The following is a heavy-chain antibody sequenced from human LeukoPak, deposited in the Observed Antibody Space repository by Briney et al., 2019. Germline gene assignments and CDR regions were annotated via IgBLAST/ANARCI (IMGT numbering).Heavy chain of an antibody. V-gene: IGHV3-74*01. J-gene: IGHJ4*02. D-gene: IGHD5-18*01. Sequence: GGSLRLSCAASGFTFSSYWMHWVRQAPGMGLVWVSRITSDGSSTSYADSVKGRFTISRDNAKTSLYLQMNSLRAEDTAVYYCARDLSGVTGYTYGRGIDYWGQGTLVTVSS. CDR1: GFTFSSYW. CDR2: ITSDGSST. CDR3: ARDLSGVTGYTYGRGIDY.